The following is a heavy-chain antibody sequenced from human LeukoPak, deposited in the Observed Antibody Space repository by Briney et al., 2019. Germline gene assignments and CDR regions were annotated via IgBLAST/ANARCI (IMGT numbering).Heavy chain of an antibody. CDR2: ISGSGATT. V-gene: IGHV3-23*01. CDR3: ANHLAGS. Sequence: PGGSLSLSCAVSGFTFSTYALTWARKPPGKGLEWVSAISGSGATTFYADSVKGRFTISRDNSKNTLFLQMNSLRAEDTAVYYCANHLAGSWGQGTLVTVSS. CDR1: GFTFSTYA. J-gene: IGHJ5*02.